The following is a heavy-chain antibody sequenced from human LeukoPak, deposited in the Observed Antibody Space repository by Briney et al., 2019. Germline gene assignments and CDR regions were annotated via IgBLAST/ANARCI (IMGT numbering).Heavy chain of an antibody. V-gene: IGHV5-51*01. CDR1: GYSFTSYW. Sequence: GESLKISCKGSGYSFTSYWIGWVRPMPGKGLERMGIIYPGDSDTRYSPSFQGQVTISADKSISTAYLQWSSLKASDTAMYYCASPGIAAAGTGIDAFDIWGQGTMVTVSS. J-gene: IGHJ3*02. CDR2: IYPGDSDT. D-gene: IGHD6-13*01. CDR3: ASPGIAAAGTGIDAFDI.